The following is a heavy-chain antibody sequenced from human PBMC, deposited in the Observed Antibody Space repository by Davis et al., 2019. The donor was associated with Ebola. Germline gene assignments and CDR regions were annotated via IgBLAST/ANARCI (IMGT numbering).Heavy chain of an antibody. CDR3: TTPGGQDSGYDVFDI. V-gene: IGHV1-46*03. Sequence: ASVKVSCKASGYTLTSYHIHWVRQAPGQGLEWMGMTHPASTYTTYAQRFQGRVTMTRDTSTSTVYMELTGLRSEDTALYYCTTPGGQDSGYDVFDIWGQGTMVTVSS. CDR1: GYTLTSYH. J-gene: IGHJ3*02. CDR2: THPASTYT. D-gene: IGHD5-12*01.